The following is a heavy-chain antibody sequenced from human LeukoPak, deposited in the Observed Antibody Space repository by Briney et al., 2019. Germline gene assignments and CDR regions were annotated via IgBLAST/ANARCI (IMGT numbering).Heavy chain of an antibody. CDR1: GFTFSSYA. V-gene: IGHV3-30*04. CDR2: ISYDGSNK. D-gene: IGHD3-10*01. Sequence: GRSLRLSCAASGFTFSSYAMHWVRQAPGKGLEWVAVISYDGSNKYYADSVKGRFTISRDNSKNTLYLQMNGLRAEDTAAYYCARVYSHYGSGSYYNGYFDYWGQGTLVTVSS. CDR3: ARVYSHYGSGSYYNGYFDY. J-gene: IGHJ4*02.